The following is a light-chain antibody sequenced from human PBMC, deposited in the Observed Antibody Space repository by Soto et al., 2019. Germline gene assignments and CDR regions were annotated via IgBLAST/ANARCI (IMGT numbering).Light chain of an antibody. V-gene: IGKV1-5*03. CDR1: QSVSSW. J-gene: IGKJ1*01. CDR2: KAS. Sequence: DIQMTQSPSTLSASVGDRVTITCRASQSVSSWLAWFQQKPGKAPKLLIYKASSLDRGVPSRFSGSVSGTEFTLTISSLQPDDIATYYCQQYNNYPWTFGQGTKVDIK. CDR3: QQYNNYPWT.